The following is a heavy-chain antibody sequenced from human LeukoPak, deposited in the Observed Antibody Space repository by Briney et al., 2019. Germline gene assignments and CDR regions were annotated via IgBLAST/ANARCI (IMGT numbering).Heavy chain of an antibody. Sequence: ASVKVSCKASGYTFTSYDINWVRQTTGQGLEWMGWMNPNSGNTGYAQKFQGRVTMTRNTSISTAYMELSSLRSEDTAVYYCATGVVVNAELDYWGQGTLVTVSS. CDR1: GYTFTSYD. D-gene: IGHD2-21*01. CDR2: MNPNSGNT. V-gene: IGHV1-8*01. J-gene: IGHJ4*02. CDR3: ATGVVVNAELDY.